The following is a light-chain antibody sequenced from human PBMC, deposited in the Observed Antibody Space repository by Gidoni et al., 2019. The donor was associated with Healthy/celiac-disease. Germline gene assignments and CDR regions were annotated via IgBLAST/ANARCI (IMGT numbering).Light chain of an antibody. CDR3: QQSYSTPYT. CDR1: QSISSY. J-gene: IGKJ2*01. CDR2: AAS. V-gene: IGKV1-39*01. Sequence: IKMTQSPSSLSSSVGDRVTITCRSSQSISSYLNRYQQKPGNAPKLLIYAASNWQSGVPSRFSGSGSGTDFTLTISSLQPEDFATYYCQQSYSTPYTFGQGTKLEIK.